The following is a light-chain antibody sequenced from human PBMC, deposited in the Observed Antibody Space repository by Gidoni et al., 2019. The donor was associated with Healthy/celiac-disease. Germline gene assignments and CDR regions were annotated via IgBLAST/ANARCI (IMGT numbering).Light chain of an antibody. CDR1: QSVGSSD. CDR3: QQYGSSTYT. J-gene: IGKJ4*01. V-gene: IGKV3-20*01. CDR2: CAS. Sequence: EIVLTQSPGTLSLSPGERATLSCRASQSVGSSDLAWYQQKPGRAPRLLIYCASTRATGIPDRFSGSGSGTDFTLTISRLEPEDFAVYYCQQYGSSTYTFGGGTKVEIK.